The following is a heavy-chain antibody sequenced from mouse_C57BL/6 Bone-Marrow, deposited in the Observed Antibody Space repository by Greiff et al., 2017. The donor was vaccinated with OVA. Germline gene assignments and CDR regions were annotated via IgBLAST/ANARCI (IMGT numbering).Heavy chain of an antibody. D-gene: IGHD3-2*02. CDR3: AKGDSSGYVPFAY. J-gene: IGHJ3*01. V-gene: IGHV1-52*01. Sequence: QVQLQQPGAELVRPGSSVKLSCKASGYTFTSYWMHWVKQRPIQGLEWIGNIDPSDSEPHYNQKFKDKATLTVDKSSSTAYMQLSSLTSEDSAVYYCAKGDSSGYVPFAYWGQGTLVTVSA. CDR1: GYTFTSYW. CDR2: IDPSDSEP.